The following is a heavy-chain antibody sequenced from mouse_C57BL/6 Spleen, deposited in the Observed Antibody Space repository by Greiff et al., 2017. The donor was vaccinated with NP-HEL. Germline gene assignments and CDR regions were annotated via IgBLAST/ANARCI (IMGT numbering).Heavy chain of an antibody. J-gene: IGHJ3*01. D-gene: IGHD1-1*01. CDR1: GYSITSGYY. CDR3: ARDATGGFAY. V-gene: IGHV3-6*01. CDR2: ISYDGSN. Sequence: DVQLVESGPGLVKPSQSLSLTCSVTGYSITSGYYWNWIRQFPGNKLEWMGYISYDGSNNYNPSLKNRISITRDTSKNQFFLKLNSVTTEDTATYYCARDATGGFAYWGQGTLVTVSA.